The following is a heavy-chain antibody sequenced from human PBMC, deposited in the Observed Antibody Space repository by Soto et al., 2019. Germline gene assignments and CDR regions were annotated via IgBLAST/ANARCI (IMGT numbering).Heavy chain of an antibody. CDR2: IYYSGST. J-gene: IGHJ4*02. Sequence: SETLSLTCPVSGGSISSYYWSWIRQPPGKGLEWIGYIYYSGSTNYNPSLKSRVTISVDTSKNQFSLKLSSVTAADTAVYYCAREGQWLVFDYWGQGTLVTVSS. D-gene: IGHD6-19*01. CDR1: GGSISSYY. CDR3: AREGQWLVFDY. V-gene: IGHV4-59*01.